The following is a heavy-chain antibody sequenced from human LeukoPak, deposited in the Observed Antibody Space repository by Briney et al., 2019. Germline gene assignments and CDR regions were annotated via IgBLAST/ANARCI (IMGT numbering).Heavy chain of an antibody. CDR2: IYWDDDK. CDR1: GFSVSTSGVG. J-gene: IGHJ4*02. D-gene: IGHD2-8*01. V-gene: IGHV2-5*02. Sequence: ESGPTLVKPTQTLTLTCTFSGFSVSTSGVGVGWIRQPPGKALEWLSLIYWDDDKRYSPSLKSRLTITKDTSKNQVVLTMTNMDPVDTATYYCAHVTGYCTNGVCYSRRYYFDYWGQGTLVTVSP. CDR3: AHVTGYCTNGVCYSRRYYFDY.